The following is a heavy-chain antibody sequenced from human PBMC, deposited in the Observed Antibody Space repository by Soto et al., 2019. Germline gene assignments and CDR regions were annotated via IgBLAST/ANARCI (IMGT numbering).Heavy chain of an antibody. CDR2: IWYDGSNK. CDR3: ARDFSIEGKFIRYFQH. J-gene: IGHJ1*01. CDR1: GFTFSSYG. D-gene: IGHD3-3*02. V-gene: IGHV3-33*01. Sequence: VQLVESGGGVVQPGRSLRLSCVASGFTFSSYGMHWVRQAPGKGLEWVAVIWYDGSNKYYADSVKGRFTISRDNSKNTLYLQINSLRAEDTAVYYCARDFSIEGKFIRYFQHWGQGTLVTVSS.